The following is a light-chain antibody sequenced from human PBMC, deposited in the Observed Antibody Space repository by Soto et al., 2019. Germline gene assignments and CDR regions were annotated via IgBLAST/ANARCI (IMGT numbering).Light chain of an antibody. CDR2: GAS. Sequence: EIGLTQAPGTLSLSPGERATRSCRASQCVRRSYLAWYQQKPVQAPRLLIYGASSRATGIPDRCSGSVSGTDFTLTISRQETEDFAVYYCQQYGSSPRTFDQGTKVEI. V-gene: IGKV3-20*01. CDR3: QQYGSSPRT. J-gene: IGKJ1*01. CDR1: QCVRRSY.